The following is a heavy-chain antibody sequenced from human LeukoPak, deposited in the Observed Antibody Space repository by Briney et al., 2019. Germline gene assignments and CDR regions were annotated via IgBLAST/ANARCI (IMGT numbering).Heavy chain of an antibody. J-gene: IGHJ6*03. CDR3: ASGVVVPPKNYYYMDV. V-gene: IGHV4-39*01. Sequence: SETLSLTCTVSGGSISSSSYYWGWIRQPPGTGLEWIGSIYYSGSTYYSPSLKSRVTISVDTSKNQFSLKLSSVTAADTAVYYCASGVVVPPKNYYYMDVWGKGTTVTVSS. CDR1: GGSISSSSYY. D-gene: IGHD2-2*01. CDR2: IYYSGST.